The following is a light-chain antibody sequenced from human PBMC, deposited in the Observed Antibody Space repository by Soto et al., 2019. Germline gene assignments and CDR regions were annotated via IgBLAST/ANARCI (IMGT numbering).Light chain of an antibody. V-gene: IGKV3-20*01. CDR2: ASS. CDR1: QSRGSNF. Sequence: TQSPSTLSASVRDRVTLSCKTSQSRGSNFLAWYQHKPGQAPRLLIYASSNRATGIPDRFSGSASGTDFTLTINRLEPEDFAVYYCQLYGISPNFGQGTRLEI. CDR3: QLYGISPN. J-gene: IGKJ5*01.